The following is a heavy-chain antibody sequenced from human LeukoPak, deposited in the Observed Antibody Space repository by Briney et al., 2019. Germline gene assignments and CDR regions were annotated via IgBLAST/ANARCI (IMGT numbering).Heavy chain of an antibody. D-gene: IGHD5-18*01. CDR3: AGLYSYDAFDI. CDR1: GGSISSGGYY. Sequence: SQTLSLTCTVSGGSISSGGYYWSWIRQPPGKGLEWIGYIYHSGSTYYNPSLKSRVTISVDRSKNQFSLKLSSVTAADTAVYYCAGLYSYDAFDIWGQGTMVTVSS. V-gene: IGHV4-30-2*01. CDR2: IYHSGST. J-gene: IGHJ3*02.